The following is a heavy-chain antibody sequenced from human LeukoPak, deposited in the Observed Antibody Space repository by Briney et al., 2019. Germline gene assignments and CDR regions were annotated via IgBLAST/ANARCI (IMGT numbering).Heavy chain of an antibody. CDR1: GGSISSYY. Sequence: SETLSLTCTVSGGSISSYYWSWIRQPPGKGLEWIGYIYYTGSTNYNPSLKSRVTISVDTSKNQFSLRLRSVTAADTAVYYCARSEVCSSTSCYAPDYWGQGTLVTVSS. CDR2: IYYTGST. V-gene: IGHV4-59*01. D-gene: IGHD2-2*01. CDR3: ARSEVCSSTSCYAPDY. J-gene: IGHJ4*02.